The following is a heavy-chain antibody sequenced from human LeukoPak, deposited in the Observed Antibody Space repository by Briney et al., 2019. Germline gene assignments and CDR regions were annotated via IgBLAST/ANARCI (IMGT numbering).Heavy chain of an antibody. CDR1: GYTFTRWN. J-gene: IGHJ2*01. CDR3: ARDSDWLFDL. V-gene: IGHV1-18*01. CDR2: ISTYNGDK. D-gene: IGHD3-9*01. Sequence: ATVKVSCKASGYTFTRWNFSWVRQAPGQGLEWMGWISTYNGDKKYAQKFQGRVTMTTDTSTSTTYMELRSLTSDDTAVYYCARDSDWLFDLWGRGTVVTVRS.